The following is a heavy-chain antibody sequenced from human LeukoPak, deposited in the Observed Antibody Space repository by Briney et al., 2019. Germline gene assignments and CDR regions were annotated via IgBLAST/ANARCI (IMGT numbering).Heavy chain of an antibody. CDR2: ISYDGGKT. D-gene: IGHD3-3*01. CDR1: GFIFGVYA. V-gene: IGHV3-30-3*01. CDR3: ARGFNDFWSGSQLEY. Sequence: GGSLRLSCAACGFIFGVYAMHWVRQAPGKGLQWLAVISYDGGKTYYADSVEGRFTISRDNSKSTVYLEINSLRSEDTAIYYCARGFNDFWSGSQLEYWGQGTLVTVFS. J-gene: IGHJ4*02.